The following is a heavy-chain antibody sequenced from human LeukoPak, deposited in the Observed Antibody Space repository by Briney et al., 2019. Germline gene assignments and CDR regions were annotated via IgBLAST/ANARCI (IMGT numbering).Heavy chain of an antibody. CDR2: TYSDGST. V-gene: IGHV4-59*01. Sequence: PSETLSLTCTVSGGSLSGFYWSWIRQSPRLGLEWIGLTYSDGSTMYNPSLTSRVTISVDTSKNQISLRLTSVTAADTAIYYCARDVVAVPGSDNWLDPWGQGTLVTVSS. J-gene: IGHJ5*02. D-gene: IGHD6-19*01. CDR3: ARDVVAVPGSDNWLDP. CDR1: GGSLSGFY.